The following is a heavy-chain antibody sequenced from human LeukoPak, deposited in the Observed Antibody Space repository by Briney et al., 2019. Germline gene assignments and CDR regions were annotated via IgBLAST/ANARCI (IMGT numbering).Heavy chain of an antibody. CDR2: VSFDGSYK. J-gene: IGHJ6*02. CDR3: AEDYGAYFYGMDV. D-gene: IGHD3-10*01. V-gene: IGHV3-30*18. CDR1: RFTFSTYA. Sequence: PGGSLRLSCAASRFTFSTYALHWVRQAPGKGLEWVAVVSFDGSYKYYGDSVKGRFTISRDNSKNTLYLQMNSLRAEDTAVYYCAEDYGAYFYGMDVWGQGTTVTVSS.